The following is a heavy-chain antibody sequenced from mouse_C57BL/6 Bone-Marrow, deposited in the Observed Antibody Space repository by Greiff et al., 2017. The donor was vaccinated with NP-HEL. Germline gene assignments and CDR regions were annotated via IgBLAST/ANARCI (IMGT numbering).Heavy chain of an antibody. Sequence: EVQLQQSGPELVKPGASVKISCKASGYTFTDYYMNWVKQSHGKSLEWIGDINPNNGGTSYNQKFKGKATLTVDKSSSTAYMQLSSLTSEDSAVYYCARHYGYDYYAMDYWGQGTSVTVSS. J-gene: IGHJ4*01. CDR1: GYTFTDYY. CDR3: ARHYGYDYYAMDY. CDR2: INPNNGGT. D-gene: IGHD2-2*01. V-gene: IGHV1-26*01.